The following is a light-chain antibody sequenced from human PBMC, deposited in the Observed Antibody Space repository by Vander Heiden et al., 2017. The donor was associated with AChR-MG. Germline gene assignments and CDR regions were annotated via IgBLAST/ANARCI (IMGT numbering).Light chain of an antibody. CDR1: SSNIGAGDH. CDR3: QSYASSLSGSV. J-gene: IGLJ3*02. Sequence: SVLTQPPSVSGAPGQRVTISCTGSSSNIGAGDHVYVYQQLPETAPTLLVYGNSDRHSGVPDRFSVSKSGTSASLAITGLEAEDEADYYCQSYASSLSGSVFGGGTKLTVL. V-gene: IGLV1-40*01. CDR2: GNS.